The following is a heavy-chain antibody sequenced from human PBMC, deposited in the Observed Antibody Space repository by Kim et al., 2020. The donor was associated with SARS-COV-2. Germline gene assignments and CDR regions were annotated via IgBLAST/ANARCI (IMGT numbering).Heavy chain of an antibody. J-gene: IGHJ3*02. Sequence: TYDNPSLKRRVTISVDPSKNQFSLKLSSVTAADTAVYYCARNVYDAFDIWGQGTMVTVSS. D-gene: IGHD3-16*01. V-gene: IGHV4-39*01. CDR2: T. CDR3: ARNVYDAFDI.